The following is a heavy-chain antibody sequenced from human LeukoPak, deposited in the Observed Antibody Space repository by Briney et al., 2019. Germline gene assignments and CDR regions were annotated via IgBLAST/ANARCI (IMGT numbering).Heavy chain of an antibody. CDR1: GYTFTSYY. CDR3: ARGGEVSSSWYGY. V-gene: IGHV1-46*01. D-gene: IGHD6-13*01. CDR2: INPTGGST. J-gene: IGHJ4*02. Sequence: ASVTVSCKASGYTFTSYYMHWVRQAPGQGLEWMGVINPTGGSTSYAQKFQGRGTMTRDTYTSTVYMDLSSLRSEDPAVYHCARGGEVSSSWYGYWGQGTLVTVSS.